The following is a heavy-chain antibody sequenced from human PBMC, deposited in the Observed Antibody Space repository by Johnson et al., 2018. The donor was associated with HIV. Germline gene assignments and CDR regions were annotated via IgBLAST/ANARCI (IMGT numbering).Heavy chain of an antibody. Sequence: QVQLVESGGGVVQPGTSLRLSCAASGFTFSSFAMHWVRQAPGKGLEWMAFISYDGSNKYFTDSVRGRFTISRDNSKNTLYLQMNSLRAEDTAVYYCAKEGSYGSFPLWFDIWGQGTMVTVSS. V-gene: IGHV3-30-3*01. J-gene: IGHJ3*02. CDR3: AKEGSYGSFPLWFDI. CDR1: GFTFSSFA. CDR2: ISYDGSNK. D-gene: IGHD3-16*01.